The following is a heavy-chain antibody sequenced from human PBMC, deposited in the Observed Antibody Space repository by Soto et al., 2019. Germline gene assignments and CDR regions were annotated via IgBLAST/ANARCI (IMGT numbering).Heavy chain of an antibody. V-gene: IGHV1-69*13. Sequence: SVKVSCKASGGTFSSYAISWVRQAPGQGLEWMGGIIPIFGTANYARKFQGRVTITADESTSTAYMELSSLRSEDTAVYYCARENKVSSGYSYGYLDYWGQGTLVTVSS. CDR2: IIPIFGTA. J-gene: IGHJ4*02. CDR1: GGTFSSYA. CDR3: ARENKVSSGYSYGYLDY. D-gene: IGHD5-18*01.